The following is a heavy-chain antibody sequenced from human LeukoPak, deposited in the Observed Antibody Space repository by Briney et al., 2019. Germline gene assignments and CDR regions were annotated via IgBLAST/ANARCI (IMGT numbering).Heavy chain of an antibody. J-gene: IGHJ4*02. CDR3: ARTFWDKSNGYDYYFDY. V-gene: IGHV3-30*04. CDR2: ISYDGSAT. D-gene: IGHD5-12*01. Sequence: GRSLRLSCAASGFSFSGYAMHWVRQAPGNGLEWVTVISYDGSATYYSDSVKGRFTISRDNSKNTLYLQMNSLRAEDTAVYYCARTFWDKSNGYDYYFDYWGQGSLVAVSS. CDR1: GFSFSGYA.